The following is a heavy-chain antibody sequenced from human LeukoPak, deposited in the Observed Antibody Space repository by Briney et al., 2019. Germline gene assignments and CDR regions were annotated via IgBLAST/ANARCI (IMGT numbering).Heavy chain of an antibody. CDR3: ASGQDQWELIELYYFDY. J-gene: IGHJ4*02. CDR1: GFTFSDYY. Sequence: PGGSLRLSCAASGFTFSDYYMSWIRQAPGKGLEWVSYISSSGSTIYYADSVKGRFTISRDNAKNSLYLQMNSLRAEDTAVYYCASGQDQWELIELYYFDYWGQGTLVTVSS. D-gene: IGHD1-26*01. V-gene: IGHV3-11*04. CDR2: ISSSGSTI.